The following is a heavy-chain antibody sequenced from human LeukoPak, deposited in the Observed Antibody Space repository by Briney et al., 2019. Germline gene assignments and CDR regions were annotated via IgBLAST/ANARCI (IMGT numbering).Heavy chain of an antibody. D-gene: IGHD2-2*01. Sequence: ASVKVSCKASGYTFTSYYMHWVRQAPGQGLEWMGIINPSGGSTSYAQKFQGRVTMTRDTSTSTVYMELSGLRSEDTAVYYCARDPEYCSSTSCSTGYYYYGMDVWGQGTTVTVSS. CDR3: ARDPEYCSSTSCSTGYYYYGMDV. V-gene: IGHV1-46*01. J-gene: IGHJ6*02. CDR1: GYTFTSYY. CDR2: INPSGGST.